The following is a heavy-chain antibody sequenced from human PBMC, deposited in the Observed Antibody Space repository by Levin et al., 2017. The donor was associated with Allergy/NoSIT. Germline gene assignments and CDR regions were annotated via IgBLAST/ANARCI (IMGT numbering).Heavy chain of an antibody. CDR2: ITSNGRHI. CDR3: ARDPSDTVMINNYFYGLDV. V-gene: IGHV3-21*01. Sequence: ETLSLTCAASGLTFTTYSVHWVRQAPGKGLDWVSSITSNGRHIYSADSVKGRFTISRDNAKNSAYLQMDSLSADDTAVYYCARDPSDTVMINNYFYGLDVWGQGTTVIVSS. J-gene: IGHJ6*02. CDR1: GLTFTTYS. D-gene: IGHD5-18*01.